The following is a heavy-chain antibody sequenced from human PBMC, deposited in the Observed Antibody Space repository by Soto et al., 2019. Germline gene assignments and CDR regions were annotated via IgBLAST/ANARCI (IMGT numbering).Heavy chain of an antibody. J-gene: IGHJ6*02. CDR3: AAGTVPGTRFYGLDV. CDR1: GGSISSSNW. D-gene: IGHD2-2*01. V-gene: IGHV4-4*02. Sequence: SETLSLTCSVSGGSISSSNWWSWVRQPPGKGLEWIGEIYHSGSTNYNPSLKSRVTISVDKSKNQFSLKLSSVTAADTAVYYCAAGTVPGTRFYGLDVWGQGNTVTFPS. CDR2: IYHSGST.